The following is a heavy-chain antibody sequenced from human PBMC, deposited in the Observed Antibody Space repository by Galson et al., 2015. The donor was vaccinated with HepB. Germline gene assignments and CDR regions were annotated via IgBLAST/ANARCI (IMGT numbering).Heavy chain of an antibody. CDR3: ARGGERWLQLWTYYFDY. D-gene: IGHD5-24*01. Sequence: SLRLSCAASGFTFSSYEMNWVRQAPGKGLEWVSYISSSGSTIYYADSVKGRFTISRDNAKNSLYLQMNSLRAEDTAVYYCARGGERWLQLWTYYFDYWGQGTLVTVSS. CDR2: ISSSGSTI. V-gene: IGHV3-48*03. CDR1: GFTFSSYE. J-gene: IGHJ4*02.